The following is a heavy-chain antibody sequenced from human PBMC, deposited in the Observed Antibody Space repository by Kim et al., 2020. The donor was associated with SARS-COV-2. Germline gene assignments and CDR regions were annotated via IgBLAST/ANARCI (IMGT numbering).Heavy chain of an antibody. CDR2: T. V-gene: IGHV1-2*02. J-gene: IGHJ1*01. D-gene: IGHD3-22*01. Sequence: TNYAQKFQGRVTMTRDTSISTAYMELSWLSSDDTAVYYCARSGYYSYFHHWGQGTLVTVSP. CDR3: ARSGYYSYFHH.